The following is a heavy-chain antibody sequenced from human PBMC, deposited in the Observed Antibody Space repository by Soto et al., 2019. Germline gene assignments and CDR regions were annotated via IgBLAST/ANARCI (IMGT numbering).Heavy chain of an antibody. CDR3: ARAWGEGNFVYFNS. D-gene: IGHD3-9*01. CDR2: MNPNNGDT. V-gene: IGHV1-2*04. Sequence: QVQLVQSGAEVKKPGASVKVSCKASGYTFNAFYVHWVRQAPGHGLEWMGWMNPNNGDTYYAKKFEGWVSMTRDTSISTAYVELRELKSADSAVYFCARAWGEGNFVYFNSWGQGTLVTVSS. J-gene: IGHJ4*02. CDR1: GYTFNAFY.